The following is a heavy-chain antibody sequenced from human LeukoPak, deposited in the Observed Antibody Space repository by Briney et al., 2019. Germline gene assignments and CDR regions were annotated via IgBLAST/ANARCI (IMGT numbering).Heavy chain of an antibody. V-gene: IGHV3-23*01. CDR1: GFTFSSYG. Sequence: GGSLRLSCAASGFTFSSYGMSWVRKAPGKGLEWVSSIGGSGANTYYADSVKGRFTISRDNSKSTMYLQMNSLRAEDTAVYHCAKTNGYYDLWGQGTLATVSS. CDR3: AKTNGYYDL. D-gene: IGHD3-22*01. CDR2: IGGSGANT. J-gene: IGHJ4*02.